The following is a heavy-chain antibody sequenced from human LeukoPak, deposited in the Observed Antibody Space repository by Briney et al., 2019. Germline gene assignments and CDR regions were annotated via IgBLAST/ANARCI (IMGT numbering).Heavy chain of an antibody. CDR3: ARITDPDYRSGWCGADY. CDR2: IYYSGST. CDR1: GGSISSSSYY. Sequence: MSSETLSLTCTVSGGSISSSSYYWGWIRQPPGKGLEWIGSIYYSGSTYYNPSLKSRVTISVYTSKNQFSLKMTSLTAADTAVYYCARITDPDYRSGWCGADYWGRGTQVPVSP. V-gene: IGHV4-39*07. D-gene: IGHD6-19*01. J-gene: IGHJ4*02.